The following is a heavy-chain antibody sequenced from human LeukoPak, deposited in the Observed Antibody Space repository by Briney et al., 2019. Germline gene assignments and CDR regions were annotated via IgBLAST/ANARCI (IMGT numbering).Heavy chain of an antibody. J-gene: IGHJ4*02. CDR2: IYHSGST. CDR3: ARRRKVRGVIVYFDY. CDR1: GGSISSSNW. Sequence: PSETLSLTCAVSGGSISSSNWWSWVRQPPGKGLEWIGEIYHSGSTNYNPSLKSRVTISVDKSKNQFSLKLSSVTAADTAVYYCARRRKVRGVIVYFDYWGQGTLVTVSS. D-gene: IGHD3-10*01. V-gene: IGHV4-4*02.